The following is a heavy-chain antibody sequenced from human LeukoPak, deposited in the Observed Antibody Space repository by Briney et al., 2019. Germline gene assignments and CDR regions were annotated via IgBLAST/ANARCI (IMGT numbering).Heavy chain of an antibody. D-gene: IGHD5-12*01. CDR1: GGSFSGYY. CDR3: ARVQWLRSLYYYYGMHV. CDR2: INHSGST. V-gene: IGHV4-34*01. J-gene: IGHJ6*02. Sequence: PSETLSLTCAVYGGSFSGYYWSWIRQPPGKGLEWVGEINHSGSTNYNPSLKSRGTISVDTTKNQFSLKLSSVTAADTAVYYCARVQWLRSLYYYYGMHVWGQGATVTVSS.